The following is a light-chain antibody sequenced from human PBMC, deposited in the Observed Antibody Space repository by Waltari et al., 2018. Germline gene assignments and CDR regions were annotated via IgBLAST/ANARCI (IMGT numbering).Light chain of an antibody. Sequence: VVTQSPDSLAVSLGERAAIPRMPGHSILSRNNKYNYLAWFQHKPGQPPKMLIYLASIRESGVPDRFSGSGSGTDFALTISSLQAEDVAIYYCQQYYENPRTFGQGTKVEIK. CDR1: HSILSRNNKYNY. V-gene: IGKV4-1*01. CDR2: LAS. J-gene: IGKJ1*01. CDR3: QQYYENPRT.